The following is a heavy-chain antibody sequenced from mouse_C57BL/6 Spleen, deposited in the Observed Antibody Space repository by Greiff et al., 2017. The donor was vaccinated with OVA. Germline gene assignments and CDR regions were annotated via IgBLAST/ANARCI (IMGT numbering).Heavy chain of an antibody. D-gene: IGHD2-12*01. CDR1: GYTFTSYW. CDR2: IHPNGGST. J-gene: IGHJ1*03. V-gene: IGHV1-64*01. Sequence: QVQLQQPGAELVKPGASVKLSCKASGYTFTSYWMHWVKQRPGQGLEWIGMIHPNGGSTNYNEKFKSKAKLTVDKSSSTAYMQLSSLTSEDSAVYYCARGGAIAVGYWYFDVWGTGTTVTVSS. CDR3: ARGGAIAVGYWYFDV.